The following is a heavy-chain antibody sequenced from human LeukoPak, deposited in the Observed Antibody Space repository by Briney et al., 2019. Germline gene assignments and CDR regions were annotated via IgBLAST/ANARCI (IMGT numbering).Heavy chain of an antibody. CDR3: ARDRGYYDSSGYYR. V-gene: IGHV1-18*01. CDR2: ISAYNGNT. J-gene: IGHJ4*02. Sequence: ASVKVSCKASGYTFTSYGISWVRQAPGQGLEWMGWISAYNGNTNYAQKLQGRVTMTADTSTSTAYMELRSLRSDDTAVYYCARDRGYYDSSGYYRWGQGTLVTVSS. CDR1: GYTFTSYG. D-gene: IGHD3-22*01.